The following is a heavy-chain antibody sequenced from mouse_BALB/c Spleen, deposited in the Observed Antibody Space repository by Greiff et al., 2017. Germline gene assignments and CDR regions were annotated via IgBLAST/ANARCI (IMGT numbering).Heavy chain of an antibody. CDR1: GFTFSSYT. Sequence: EVMLVESGGGLVKPGGSLKLSCAASGFTFSSYTMSWVRQTPEKRLEWVATISSGGSYTYYPDSVKGRFTISRDNAKNTLYLQMSSLKSEDTAMYYCTRDRGGLWGQGTTLTVSS. V-gene: IGHV5-6-4*01. CDR3: TRDRGGL. J-gene: IGHJ2*01. CDR2: ISSGGSYT.